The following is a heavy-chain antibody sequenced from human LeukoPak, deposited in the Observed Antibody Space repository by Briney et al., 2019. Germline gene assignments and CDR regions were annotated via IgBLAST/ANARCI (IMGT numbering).Heavy chain of an antibody. CDR2: FDPEDGET. J-gene: IGHJ6*02. CDR3: ARVGQETTYYYYYGMDV. CDR1: GYTLTELS. V-gene: IGHV1-24*01. Sequence: ASVKVSCKVSGYTLTELSMHWVRQAPGKGLEWMGGFDPEDGETIYAQKFQGRVAITADESTSTAYMELSSLRSEDTAVYYCARVGQETTYYYYYGMDVWGQGTTVTVSS. D-gene: IGHD4-11*01.